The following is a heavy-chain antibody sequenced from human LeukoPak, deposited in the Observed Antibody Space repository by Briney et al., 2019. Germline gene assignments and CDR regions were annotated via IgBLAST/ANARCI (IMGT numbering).Heavy chain of an antibody. D-gene: IGHD5-24*01. CDR1: GDSIGNYF. CDR3: ARRRVEMAPTSEGNWFDP. V-gene: IGHV4-59*08. CDR2: IHYRGNT. Sequence: SETLSLTCTVSGDSIGNYFWSWIRQPPGKGLEWIGSIHYRGNTNYNPSLKSRVTISVDTSKNLFSLNLSPVTAADTAVYRCARRRVEMAPTSEGNWFDPWGQGTLVTVSS. J-gene: IGHJ5*02.